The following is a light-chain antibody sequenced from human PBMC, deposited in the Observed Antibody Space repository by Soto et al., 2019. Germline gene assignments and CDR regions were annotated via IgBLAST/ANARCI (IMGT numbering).Light chain of an antibody. V-gene: IGLV2-11*01. CDR3: CSYAGSSSYV. J-gene: IGLJ1*01. Sequence: QSALTQPRSVSGSPGQSVTISCTGTSSDVGGYDYVSWYQQHPGKVPKLMIYDVTKRPSGVPDRFSGSKSGNRASLTISGLQAEDEADYHCCSYAGSSSYVFGTGTKVTVL. CDR2: DVT. CDR1: SSDVGGYDY.